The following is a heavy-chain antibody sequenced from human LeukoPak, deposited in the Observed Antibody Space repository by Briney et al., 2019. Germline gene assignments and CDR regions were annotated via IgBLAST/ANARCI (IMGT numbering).Heavy chain of an antibody. D-gene: IGHD5/OR15-5a*01. V-gene: IGHV3-7*01. J-gene: IGHJ4*02. CDR2: IKEDGSEK. CDR1: GFTFSSYW. CDR3: ARGMVYDD. Sequence: PGGSLRLSCEASGFTFSSYWMTWVRQAPGKGLEWVANIKEDGSEKYYVDSVKGRFTISRDNARNSLYLQVNSLRAEDTALYYCARGMVYDDWGQGTLVTVS.